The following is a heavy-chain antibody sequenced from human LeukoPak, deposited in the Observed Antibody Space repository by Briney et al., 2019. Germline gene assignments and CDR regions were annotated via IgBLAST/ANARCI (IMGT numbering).Heavy chain of an antibody. Sequence: PGGSLRLSCAASGFTFSSYSMNWVRQAPGKGLEWVSSISSSSSYIYYADSVKGRFTISRDNAKNSLYLQMNSLRAEDTAVYYCARDKEACSSTSCYAGGYGMDVRGQGTTVTVSS. CDR1: GFTFSSYS. J-gene: IGHJ6*02. CDR3: ARDKEACSSTSCYAGGYGMDV. D-gene: IGHD2-2*01. CDR2: ISSSSSYI. V-gene: IGHV3-21*01.